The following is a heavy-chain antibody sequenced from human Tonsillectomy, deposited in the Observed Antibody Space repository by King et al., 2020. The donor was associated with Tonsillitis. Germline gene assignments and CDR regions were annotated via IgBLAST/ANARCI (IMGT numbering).Heavy chain of an antibody. Sequence: VQLVESGGGLVKPGGSLRLSCAASGFTFSSYSINWVRQAPGKGLEGVSSISSSSSYLYFAASVKGRFTISRENAKNSLYLQMNSLRAEDTAIYYCARDFYDSKGRTGGMDVWGQGTTVTVSS. J-gene: IGHJ6*02. CDR1: GFTFSSYS. CDR2: ISSSSSYL. V-gene: IGHV3-21*01. D-gene: IGHD3-22*01. CDR3: ARDFYDSKGRTGGMDV.